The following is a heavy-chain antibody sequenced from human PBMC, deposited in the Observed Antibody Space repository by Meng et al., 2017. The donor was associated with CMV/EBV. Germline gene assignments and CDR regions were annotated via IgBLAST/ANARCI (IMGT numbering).Heavy chain of an antibody. V-gene: IGHV4-30-2*01. D-gene: IGHD6-13*01. CDR1: AGSISSGGYS. CDR2: IYHSGST. CDR3: ARYSSSWSPYFDY. J-gene: IGHJ4*02. Sequence: VSAGSISSGGYSWSWIRQPPGKGLEWIGYIYHSGSTYYNPSLKSRVTISVDRSKNQFSLKLSSVTAADTAVYYCARYSSSWSPYFDYWGQGTLVTVSS.